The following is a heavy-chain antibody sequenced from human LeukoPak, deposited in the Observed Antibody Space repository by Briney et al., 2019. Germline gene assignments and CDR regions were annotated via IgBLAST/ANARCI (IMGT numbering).Heavy chain of an antibody. D-gene: IGHD1-26*01. J-gene: IGHJ4*02. CDR3: AREVFGELLGMDY. CDR2: ISSSGSTI. V-gene: IGHV3-48*03. Sequence: GGSLRLSCAASGFTFSSYEMNWVRQAPGKGLEWVSYISSSGSTIYYADSVKGRFTISRDNAKNSLYLQMKSLRAEDTAVYYCAREVFGELLGMDYWGQGTLVTVSS. CDR1: GFTFSSYE.